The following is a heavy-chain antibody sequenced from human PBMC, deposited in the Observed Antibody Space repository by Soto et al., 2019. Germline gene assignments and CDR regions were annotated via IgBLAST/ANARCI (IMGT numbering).Heavy chain of an antibody. Sequence: ESGGGLVQPGGSQRLSCAASGFSFSSFWMSWVRQAPGKGLEWVAAKKEDGSEKNYVDSVRGRFTISRDNAKNSLYLQMNSLRADDTAVYYCARDVIWGQGSLVTVSS. CDR2: KKEDGSEK. CDR3: ARDVI. V-gene: IGHV3-7*05. CDR1: GFSFSSFW. J-gene: IGHJ4*02.